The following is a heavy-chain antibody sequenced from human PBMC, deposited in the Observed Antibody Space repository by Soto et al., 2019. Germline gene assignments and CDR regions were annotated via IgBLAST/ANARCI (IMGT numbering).Heavy chain of an antibody. J-gene: IGHJ4*02. V-gene: IGHV3-23*01. D-gene: IGHD6-19*01. CDR3: AKDLGLDEQWLVPDLS. CDR2: ISGSGGST. Sequence: GESLKISCAASGFTFSSYAMSWVRQAPGKGLEWVSAISGSGGSTYYAASVKGRFTISRANSKYRLYLQMNGVRAEDTAVYYCAKDLGLDEQWLVPDLSWGQGTLVTVSS. CDR1: GFTFSSYA.